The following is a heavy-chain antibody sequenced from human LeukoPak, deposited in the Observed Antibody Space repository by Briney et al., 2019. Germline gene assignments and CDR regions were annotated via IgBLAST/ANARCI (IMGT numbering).Heavy chain of an antibody. J-gene: IGHJ4*02. CDR2: ISYDGSNK. CDR1: GFTFSSYG. CDR3: ANLPYYYDSSGYYSGY. D-gene: IGHD3-22*01. Sequence: GGSLRLSCAASGFTFSSYGMHWVRQAPGKGLEWVAVISYDGSNKYYADSVKGRFTISRDNSKNTLYLQMNSLRAEDTAVYYCANLPYYYDSSGYYSGYWGQGTLVAVSS. V-gene: IGHV3-30*18.